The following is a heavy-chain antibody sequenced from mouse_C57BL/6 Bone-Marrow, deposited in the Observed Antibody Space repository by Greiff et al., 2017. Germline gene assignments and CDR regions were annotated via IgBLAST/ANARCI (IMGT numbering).Heavy chain of an antibody. D-gene: IGHD2-4*01. V-gene: IGHV14-2*01. Sequence: EVQLQQSGAELVKPGASVKLSCTASGFNIKDYYMHWVKQRTEQGLEWIGRIDPEDSETKYAPKVQGKATITADTSTNTAYLQLSSLTSEDTAVDYCARGYYDYHYYAMDYWGQGTSGTVA. CDR3: ARGYYDYHYYAMDY. J-gene: IGHJ4*01. CDR2: IDPEDSET. CDR1: GFNIKDYY.